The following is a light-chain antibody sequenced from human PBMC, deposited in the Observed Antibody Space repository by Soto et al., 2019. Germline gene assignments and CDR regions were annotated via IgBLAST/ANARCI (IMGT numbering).Light chain of an antibody. CDR3: LQHNSYPWT. Sequence: IHMTHSPSTLSASVLYRVTITFLASQSISSWLAWYQQKPGKAPKLLIYKASSLESGVPSRFSGSGSGTEFTLTISSLQPEDFATYYCLQHNSYPWTFGQGTKVDIK. CDR2: KAS. J-gene: IGKJ1*01. CDR1: QSISSW. V-gene: IGKV1-5*03.